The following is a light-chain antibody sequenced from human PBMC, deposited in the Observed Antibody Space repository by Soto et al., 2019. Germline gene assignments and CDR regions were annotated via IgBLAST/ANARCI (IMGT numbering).Light chain of an antibody. CDR1: SSNIGAGYD. CDR3: QSYASSLSGL. CDR2: DNI. V-gene: IGLV1-40*01. Sequence: QSVLTQPPSVSGAPGQRVTISCTGSSSNIGAGYDVHWYQQFPGKAPKLLIYDNINRPSGVPDRFSGSKSGTSASLAITGLQAEDEADYYCQSYASSLSGLFGGGTKLTVL. J-gene: IGLJ3*02.